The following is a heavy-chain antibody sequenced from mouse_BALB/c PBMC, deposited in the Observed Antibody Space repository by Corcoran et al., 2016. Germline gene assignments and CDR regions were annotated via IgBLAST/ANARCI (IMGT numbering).Heavy chain of an antibody. Sequence: EVQLQQSGPELVKPGASVKMSCKASGYTFTDYYMDWVKQSHGESFEWIGRVNPYNGGTSYNQKFKGKATLTVDKSSSTAYMELNSLTSEDSAVYYCARRKIYDGYPFAYWGQGTLVTVSA. CDR2: VNPYNGGT. D-gene: IGHD2-3*01. V-gene: IGHV1-19*01. CDR1: GYTFTDYY. CDR3: ARRKIYDGYPFAY. J-gene: IGHJ3*01.